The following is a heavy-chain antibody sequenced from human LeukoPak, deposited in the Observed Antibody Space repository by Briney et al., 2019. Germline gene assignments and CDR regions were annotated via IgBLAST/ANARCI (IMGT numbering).Heavy chain of an antibody. J-gene: IGHJ4*02. CDR1: GYTFTGYY. D-gene: IGHD2-2*01. V-gene: IGHV1-2*02. CDR3: ARLADCSSSSCRSFDY. Sequence: GASVKVSCKASGYTFTGYYLHWVRQAPGQGLEWMGWINPNGGFTNYAQKFQGRVTMTRDTSISTAYMELSRLRSDDTAVYYCARLADCSSSSCRSFDYWGQGTLVTVSS. CDR2: INPNGGFT.